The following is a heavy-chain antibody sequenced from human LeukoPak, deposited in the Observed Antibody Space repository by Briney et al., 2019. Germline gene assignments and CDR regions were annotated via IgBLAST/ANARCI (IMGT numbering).Heavy chain of an antibody. V-gene: IGHV3-53*01. CDR2: IYSGGST. J-gene: IGHJ4*02. CDR1: GFTVRSNY. D-gene: IGHD3-9*01. Sequence: GGSLRLSCAASGFTVRSNYMSWVRQAPGKGLEWVSVIYSGGSTYYADSVKGRFTISRDNSKNTLYLQMNSLRAEDTAVYYCARDDILTGYRDYWGQGTLVTVSS. CDR3: ARDDILTGYRDY.